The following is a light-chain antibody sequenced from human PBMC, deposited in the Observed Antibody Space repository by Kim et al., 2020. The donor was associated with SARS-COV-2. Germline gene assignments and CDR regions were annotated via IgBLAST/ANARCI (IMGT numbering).Light chain of an antibody. CDR3: QQYHHWPPVT. Sequence: SPGEGATLSCRASQNVNRDLAWYQQTSGQSPRLLIYAASTRATGVPARFSGSGFGTEFTLTISSLQSEDFAVYFCQQYHHWPPVTFGGGTKVDIK. V-gene: IGKV3D-15*01. CDR2: AAS. J-gene: IGKJ4*01. CDR1: QNVNRD.